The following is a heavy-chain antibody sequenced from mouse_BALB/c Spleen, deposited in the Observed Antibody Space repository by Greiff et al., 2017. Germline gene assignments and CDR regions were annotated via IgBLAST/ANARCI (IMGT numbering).Heavy chain of an antibody. J-gene: IGHJ4*01. Sequence: EVKLVESGPGLVKPSQSLSLTCTVTGYSITSDYAWNWIRQFPGNKLEWMGYISYSGSTSYNPSLKSRISITRDTSKNQFFLQLNSVTTEDTATYYCARGDYGNPMDYWGQGTSVTVSS. V-gene: IGHV3-2*02. D-gene: IGHD2-1*01. CDR3: ARGDYGNPMDY. CDR1: GYSITSDYA. CDR2: ISYSGST.